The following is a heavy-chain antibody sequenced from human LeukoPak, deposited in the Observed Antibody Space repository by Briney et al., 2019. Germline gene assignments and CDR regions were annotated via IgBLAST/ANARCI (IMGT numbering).Heavy chain of an antibody. D-gene: IGHD2-15*01. V-gene: IGHV4-59*12. CDR2: IFYSGST. CDR1: GGSISTSY. J-gene: IGHJ2*01. CDR3: ARDPARNLGSAQLDWYFDL. Sequence: PSETLSLTCTVSGGSISTSYWSWIRQPPGKGLEWIGYIFYSGSTDSNPSLKSRVTISVDMSTNQVSLKLRSVTAADTAVYYCARDPARNLGSAQLDWYFDLWGRGTLVTASP.